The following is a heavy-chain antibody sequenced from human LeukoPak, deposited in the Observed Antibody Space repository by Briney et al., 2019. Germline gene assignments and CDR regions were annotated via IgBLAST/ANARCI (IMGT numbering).Heavy chain of an antibody. CDR3: ARYGWDSTYYDSSGYNDY. CDR2: IYPGDSDT. D-gene: IGHD3-22*01. V-gene: IGHV5-51*01. Sequence: GESLKISCWGSAYSFTDYWVAWVRHMPGKGLEWMGIIYPGDSDTRYSPSFQGQVTISADKSISTAYLQWSSLKASDTAMYYCARYGWDSTYYDSSGYNDYWGQGTLVTVSS. CDR1: AYSFTDYW. J-gene: IGHJ4*02.